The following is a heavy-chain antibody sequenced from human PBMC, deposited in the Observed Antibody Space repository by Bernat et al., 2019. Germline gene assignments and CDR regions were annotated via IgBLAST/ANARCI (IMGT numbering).Heavy chain of an antibody. Sequence: QVQLVQSGAEVKKPGSSVKVSCKASGGTFSSYAISWVRQAPGQGLEWMGWINAGNGNTKYSQHFQDRVTITRDTSASTAYMELSSLRSEDTAVYYCARSGYGMDVWGQGTTVTVCS. CDR3: ARSGYGMDV. CDR2: INAGNGNT. V-gene: IGHV1-3*01. D-gene: IGHD3-10*01. J-gene: IGHJ6*02. CDR1: GGTFSSYA.